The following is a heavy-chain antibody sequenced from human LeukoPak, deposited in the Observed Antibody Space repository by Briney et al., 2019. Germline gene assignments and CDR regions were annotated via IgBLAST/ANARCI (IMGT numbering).Heavy chain of an antibody. CDR2: IKSKSDGGTI. Sequence: PGGSLRLSYAGSGFIFTDVWMSWVRQAPGKGLEWVGRIKSKSDGGTIDYAAPVKGRITMSRDDSRKTLSLEMNNLKTEDTGVYYCTTDLDYWGQGTLVTVSS. CDR3: TTDLDY. V-gene: IGHV3-15*01. CDR1: GFIFTDVW. J-gene: IGHJ4*02.